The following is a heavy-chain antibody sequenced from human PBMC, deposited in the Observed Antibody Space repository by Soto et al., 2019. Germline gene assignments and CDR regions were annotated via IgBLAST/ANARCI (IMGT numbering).Heavy chain of an antibody. D-gene: IGHD3-10*01. V-gene: IGHV3-23*01. CDR2: ITDNGGDA. CDR3: ARGSTESYPGSRIFDF. Sequence: HPGGSLRLSCVASGLTFGSRAMSWVRQAPGEGLQWVATITDNGGDAKYADSVRGRFVISRDSSKKTLYLQMTSLTAEDSAMYFCARGSTESYPGSRIFDFWGRGTLVTVSS. J-gene: IGHJ4*02. CDR1: GLTFGSRA.